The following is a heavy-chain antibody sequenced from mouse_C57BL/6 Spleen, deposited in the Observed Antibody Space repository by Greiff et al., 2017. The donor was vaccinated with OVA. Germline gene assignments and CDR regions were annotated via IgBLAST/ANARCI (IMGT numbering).Heavy chain of an antibody. D-gene: IGHD3-1*01. V-gene: IGHV2-2*01. CDR1: GFSLTSYG. CDR2: IWSGGST. Sequence: QVHVKQSGPGLVQPSQSLSITCTVSGFSLTSYGVHWVRPSPGKGLEWLGVIWSGGSTDYNAAFISRLRISQDNSQSQVFFKMNSLQADDTAIYYCARQGDSHTSDYRGQGTTLTDSS. J-gene: IGHJ2*01. CDR3: ARQGDSHTSDY.